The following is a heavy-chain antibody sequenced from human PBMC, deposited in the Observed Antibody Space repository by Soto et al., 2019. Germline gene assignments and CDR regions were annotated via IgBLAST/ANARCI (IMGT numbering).Heavy chain of an antibody. CDR3: ARHVLVRLGSGSYAWFDP. D-gene: IGHD3-10*01. CDR1: GGSISSSSYY. CDR2: IYYSGST. J-gene: IGHJ5*02. Sequence: QLQLQESGPGLVKPSETLSLTCTVSGGSISSSSYYWGWIRQPPGKGLEWIGSIYYSGSTYYNPSLKSRVTISVDTSKNQFSLKLSSVTAADTAVYYCARHVLVRLGSGSYAWFDPWGQGTLVTVSS. V-gene: IGHV4-39*01.